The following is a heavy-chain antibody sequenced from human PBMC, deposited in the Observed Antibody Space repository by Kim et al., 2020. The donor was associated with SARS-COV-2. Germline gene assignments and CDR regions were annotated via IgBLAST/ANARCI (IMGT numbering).Heavy chain of an antibody. V-gene: IGHV3-48*04. J-gene: IGHJ6*02. D-gene: IGHD5-18*01. CDR1: GFNFSSYS. CDR3: ARDSVQGYSYGNYYYYYGMDV. Sequence: GGSLRLSCAASGFNFSSYSMNWVRQAPGKGLEWVSYISSSSSTIYYADSVKGRFTISRDNAKNSLYLQMNSLRAEDTAVYYCARDSVQGYSYGNYYYYYGMDVWGQGTTVTVAS. CDR2: ISSSSSTI.